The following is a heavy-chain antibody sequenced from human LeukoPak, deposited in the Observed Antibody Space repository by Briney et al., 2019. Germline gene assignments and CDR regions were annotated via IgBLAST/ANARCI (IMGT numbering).Heavy chain of an antibody. V-gene: IGHV4-30-2*01. CDR2: IYHSGST. J-gene: IGHJ3*02. CDR1: GGSISSGGYY. Sequence: PSETLSLTCTVSGGSISSGGYYWSWIRQPPGKGLEWIGYIYHSGSTYYNPSLKSRVTISVDRSKNQFSLKLSSVTAADTAVYYCARERISGSYGDAFDIWGQGTMVTVS. CDR3: ARERISGSYGDAFDI. D-gene: IGHD1-26*01.